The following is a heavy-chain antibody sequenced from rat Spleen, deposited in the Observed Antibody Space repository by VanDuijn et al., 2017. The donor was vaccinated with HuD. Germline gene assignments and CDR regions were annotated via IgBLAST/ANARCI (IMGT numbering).Heavy chain of an antibody. Sequence: EVQLVESGGGLVQPGGSLRLSCVASGLTFNNYWMTWIRQAPGKGLEWVASISYGDSSGHSSTYYRDSVKGRFTISRDDAKSTLSLQMDSLRSEDTATYYCARELQYFDYWGQGVMVTVSS. D-gene: IGHD1-8*01. CDR1: GLTFNNYW. CDR3: ARELQYFDY. V-gene: IGHV5-31*01. J-gene: IGHJ2*01. CDR2: ISYGDSSGHSST.